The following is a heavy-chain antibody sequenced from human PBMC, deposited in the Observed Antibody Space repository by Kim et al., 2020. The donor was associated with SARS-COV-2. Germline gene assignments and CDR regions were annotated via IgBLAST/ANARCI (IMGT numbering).Heavy chain of an antibody. Sequence: RTNTHPTIQSRVTISVDTSKTQFSLKLSSVTAADTAVYYWARWDGAFDIWGQGTMVTVSS. J-gene: IGHJ3*02. D-gene: IGHD1-26*01. CDR2: RT. CDR3: ARWDGAFDI. V-gene: IGHV4-34*01.